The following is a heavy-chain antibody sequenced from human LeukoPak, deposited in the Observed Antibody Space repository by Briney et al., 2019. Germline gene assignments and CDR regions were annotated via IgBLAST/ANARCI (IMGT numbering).Heavy chain of an antibody. J-gene: IGHJ4*02. CDR3: ARDSSSHTDLDY. CDR2: IYYSGST. V-gene: IGHV4-59*12. Sequence: PSETLSLTCAVYGGSFSGYYWSWIRQPPGKGLEWIGYIYYSGSTNYNPSLKSRVTISVDTSKNQFSLKLSSVTAADTAVYYCARDSSSHTDLDYWGQGTLVTVSS. D-gene: IGHD6-13*01. CDR1: GGSFSGYY.